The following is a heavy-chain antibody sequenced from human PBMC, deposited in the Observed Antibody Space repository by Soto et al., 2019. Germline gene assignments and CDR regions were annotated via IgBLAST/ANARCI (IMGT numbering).Heavy chain of an antibody. D-gene: IGHD3-10*01. J-gene: IGHJ6*02. CDR2: MNPNSGNT. CDR1: GYTFTSYD. V-gene: IGHV1-8*01. CDR3: ARGHYYGSGSYYYGMDV. Sequence: ASVKVSCKASGYTFTSYDINWVRQATGQGLEWMGWMNPNSGNTGYAQKFQGRVTMTRNTSISTAYMELSSLRSEDTAVYYCARGHYYGSGSYYYGMDVWGQGTTVTVSS.